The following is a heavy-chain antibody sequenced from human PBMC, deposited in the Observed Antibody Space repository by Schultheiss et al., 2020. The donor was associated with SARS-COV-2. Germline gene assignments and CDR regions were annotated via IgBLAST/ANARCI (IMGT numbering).Heavy chain of an antibody. V-gene: IGHV4-4*07. CDR3: SSDVGDTGYSNYAYYYYGMDV. CDR2: IYTSEST. J-gene: IGHJ6*02. Sequence: SETLSLTCTVSGGSISSYYWCWIRQPAGKGLERIGRIYTSESTNYNPSLKRRVTMSVDTFKNQNSLKLSSVTAADTAVYYCSSDVGDTGYSNYAYYYYGMDVWGQGTTVTVSS. D-gene: IGHD4-11*01. CDR1: GGSISSYY.